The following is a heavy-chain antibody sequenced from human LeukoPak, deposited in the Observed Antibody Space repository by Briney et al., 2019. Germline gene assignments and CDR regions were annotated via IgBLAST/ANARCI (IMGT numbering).Heavy chain of an antibody. J-gene: IGHJ4*02. V-gene: IGHV4-34*01. CDR3: ARQDIVVVPAAISSYYFDY. Sequence: PSETLSLTCAVYGGSFSGYYWSWIRQPPGKGLEWFGEINHSGSTNYNPSLKSRVTISVDTSKNQFSLKLSSVTAADTAVYYCARQDIVVVPAAISSYYFDYWGQGTLVTVSS. CDR2: INHSGST. CDR1: GGSFSGYY. D-gene: IGHD2-2*02.